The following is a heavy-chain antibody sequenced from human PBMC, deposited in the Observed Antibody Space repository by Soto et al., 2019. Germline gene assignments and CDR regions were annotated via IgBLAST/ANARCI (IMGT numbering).Heavy chain of an antibody. V-gene: IGHV3-7*03. D-gene: IGHD2-8*01. CDR1: GFTFSPYW. CDR3: ARGSNQDY. J-gene: IGHJ4*02. CDR2: INNDGSEK. Sequence: EVQLVESGGDLVQPGGSLRLSCVASGFTFSPYWMSWVRQAPGRGIQWVATINNDGSEKYYADSVKGRFTISRDNARDSLYLQLTSLRAEDRAIYYCARGSNQDYWGQGTLVAVSS.